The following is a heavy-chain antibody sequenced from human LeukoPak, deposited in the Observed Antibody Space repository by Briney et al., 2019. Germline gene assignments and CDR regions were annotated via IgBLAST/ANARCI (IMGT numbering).Heavy chain of an antibody. V-gene: IGHV3-30*18. Sequence: GRSLRLSCAASGLTFNSYAMHWVRQAPGKGLEWVASLSNDATNKYYADSVKGRFTISRDNSRNTLHLQMNTLRAEDTAVYYCGKHDSSSDYWGQGTLVTVSS. CDR3: GKHDSSSDY. D-gene: IGHD3-22*01. CDR1: GLTFNSYA. J-gene: IGHJ4*02. CDR2: LSNDATNK.